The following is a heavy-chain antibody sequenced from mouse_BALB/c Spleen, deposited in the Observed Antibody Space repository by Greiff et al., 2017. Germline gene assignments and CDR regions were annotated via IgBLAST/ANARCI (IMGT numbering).Heavy chain of an antibody. CDR1: GFTFSSYA. Sequence: VQLKESGGGLVKPGGSLKLSCAASGFTFSSYAMSWVRQTPEKRLEWVASISSGGSTYYPDSVKGRFTISRDNARNILYLQMSSLRSEDTAMYYCARGGTTVVATWYFDDWGQGTTLTVSA. D-gene: IGHD1-1*01. V-gene: IGHV5-6-5*01. J-gene: IGHJ2*01. CDR2: ISSGGST. CDR3: ARGGTTVVATWYFDD.